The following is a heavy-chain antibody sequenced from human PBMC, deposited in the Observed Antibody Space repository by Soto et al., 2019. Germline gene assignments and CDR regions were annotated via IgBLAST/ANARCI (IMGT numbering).Heavy chain of an antibody. D-gene: IGHD2-15*01. Sequence: GGSLRLSCAGSGFTFGDSYMSWIRQAPGKGLEWLSYISPGSRYPAYADSVKGRFTISRDNAKRSLYLQRMSLTAEDTAIYYCVRGGGGGLFDPWGQGTMVTVS. J-gene: IGHJ5*02. V-gene: IGHV3-11*06. CDR3: VRGGGGGLFDP. CDR2: ISPGSRYP. CDR1: GFTFGDSY.